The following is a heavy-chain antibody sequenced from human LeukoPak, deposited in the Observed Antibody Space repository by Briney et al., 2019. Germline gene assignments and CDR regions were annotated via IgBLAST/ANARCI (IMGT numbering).Heavy chain of an antibody. CDR3: ARERKDDYVWGSYRSFIDY. J-gene: IGHJ4*02. D-gene: IGHD3-16*02. CDR1: GYTFTSYG. Sequence: ASVKVSCKASGYTFTSYGISWVRQAPGQGLEWMGWISAYSGNTDYAQKLQGRVTMTIDTSTSTAYMEMRSLRSDDTAVYYCARERKDDYVWGSYRSFIDYWGQGTLVTVSS. CDR2: ISAYSGNT. V-gene: IGHV1-18*01.